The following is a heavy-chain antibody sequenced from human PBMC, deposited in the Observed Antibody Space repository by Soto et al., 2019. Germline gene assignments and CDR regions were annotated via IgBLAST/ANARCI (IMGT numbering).Heavy chain of an antibody. CDR1: GFTFSSYA. V-gene: IGHV3-23*01. J-gene: IGHJ6*02. CDR2: ISGSGGST. CDR3: AKDLGYCSSTSCYAAPYYYYYGMDV. D-gene: IGHD2-2*03. Sequence: PGGSLRLSCAASGFTFSSYAMSWVRQAPGKGLEWVSAISGSGGSTYYADSVKGRFTISRDNSKNTLYLQMNSLRAEDTAVYYCAKDLGYCSSTSCYAAPYYYYYGMDVWGQGTTVTVSS.